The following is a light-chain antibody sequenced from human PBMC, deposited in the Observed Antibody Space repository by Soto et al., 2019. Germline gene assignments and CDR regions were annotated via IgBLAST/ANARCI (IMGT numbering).Light chain of an antibody. CDR3: QQSYTTPLT. CDR2: GAS. CDR1: QSISTY. V-gene: IGKV1-39*01. Sequence: DIQMTQSPYSLSASVGDRVTITCRASQSISTYLNWYHQRPGKAPELLIYGASSLQSGVPSRFSGSGSGTDFTLTISGLQPEEFATYYCQQSYTTPLTFGGGTKVEIK. J-gene: IGKJ4*01.